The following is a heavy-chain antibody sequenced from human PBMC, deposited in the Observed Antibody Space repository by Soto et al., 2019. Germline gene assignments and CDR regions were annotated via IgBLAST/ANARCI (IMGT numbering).Heavy chain of an antibody. CDR3: VHKLDTADWFGP. CDR2: IYWNNDK. V-gene: IGHV2-5*01. J-gene: IGHJ5*02. D-gene: IGHD5-18*01. Sequence: GSGPTLVNPTHPLTLTCTFSGFSLSNGGVGVGWIRQPPGKALEWVAPIYWNNDKRYSPSLKSRLTITKDTSKNQVVLTLTNVDPVDTATYYCVHKLDTADWFGPWGQGTMVTVSS. CDR1: GFSLSNGGVG.